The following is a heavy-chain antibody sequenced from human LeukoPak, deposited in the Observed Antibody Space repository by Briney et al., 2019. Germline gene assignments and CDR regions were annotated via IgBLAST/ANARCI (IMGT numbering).Heavy chain of an antibody. D-gene: IGHD1-26*01. Sequence: QSGGSLRLSCAASGFTFTNNFMSWVRQVPGKGLEWVANIKQDGSETTYADSVRGRFTIFRDNAKDSVYLQMNSLRAEDSATYYCAKHSHDNSAPRWETHYDAWGQGALVIVSS. CDR1: GFTFTNNF. CDR2: IKQDGSET. J-gene: IGHJ5*02. V-gene: IGHV3-7*01. CDR3: AKHSHDNSAPRWETHYDA.